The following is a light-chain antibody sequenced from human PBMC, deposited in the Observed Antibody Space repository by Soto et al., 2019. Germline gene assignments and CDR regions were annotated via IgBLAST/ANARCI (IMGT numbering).Light chain of an antibody. J-gene: IGKJ1*01. CDR1: QNIDFY. Sequence: DIQMTQSPSSLSASVGDTVTITCRASQNIDFYLNWYQQKPGTAPKVLISGASSLQRGVPSRFSGGGSVTEFTLTINNLQPEDFASYLCQQTFNSPPWTFGQGTKVDVK. V-gene: IGKV1-39*01. CDR3: QQTFNSPPWT. CDR2: GAS.